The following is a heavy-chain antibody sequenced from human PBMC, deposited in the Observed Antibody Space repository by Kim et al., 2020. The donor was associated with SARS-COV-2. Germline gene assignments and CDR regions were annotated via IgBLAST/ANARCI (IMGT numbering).Heavy chain of an antibody. V-gene: IGHV4-59*01. J-gene: IGHJ4*02. Sequence: LKSRVTISVDTSKNQFSLKLSSVTAADTAVYYCARSGDYYDSSGYNELDYWGQGTLVTVSS. CDR3: ARSGDYYDSSGYNELDY. D-gene: IGHD3-22*01.